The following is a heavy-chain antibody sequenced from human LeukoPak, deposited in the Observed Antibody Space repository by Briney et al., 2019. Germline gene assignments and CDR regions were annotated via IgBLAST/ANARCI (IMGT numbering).Heavy chain of an antibody. V-gene: IGHV3-23*01. CDR3: AKWGDYDILTGYYDSDY. Sequence: GGSLRLSCAASGFTFSNDAMSWVRQAPGKGLECVSAVSGRDDSTYYADSVKGRFTISRDTSKNTLYLQMNSLRAEDTAVYYCAKWGDYDILTGYYDSDYWGQGTLVTVSS. CDR1: GFTFSNDA. CDR2: VSGRDDST. J-gene: IGHJ4*02. D-gene: IGHD3-9*01.